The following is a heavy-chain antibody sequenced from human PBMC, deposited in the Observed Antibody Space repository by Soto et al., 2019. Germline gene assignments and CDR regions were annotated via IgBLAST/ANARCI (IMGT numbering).Heavy chain of an antibody. CDR2: IKSKTDGGTT. CDR1: GFTFSNAW. CDR3: TSTCSYDFWDHCMSGMDV. D-gene: IGHD3-3*01. V-gene: IGHV3-15*07. Sequence: GGSLRLSCAASGFTFSNAWMNWVRQAPGKGLEWVGRIKSKTDGGTTDYAAPVKGRFTISRDDSKNTLYLQMNSLKTEDTAVYYCTSTCSYDFWDHCMSGMDVWGQGTTVTVSS. J-gene: IGHJ6*02.